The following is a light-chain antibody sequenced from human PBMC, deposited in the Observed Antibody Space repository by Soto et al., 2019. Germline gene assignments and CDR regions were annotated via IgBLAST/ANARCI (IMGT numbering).Light chain of an antibody. J-gene: IGLJ1*01. CDR3: CSYAGSNTHV. CDR2: EVT. CDR1: SSDVGSYNL. Sequence: SALTQPASVSGSPGQSITISCTGSSSDVGSYNLVSWYQQHPGKAPKLMIYEVTKRPSGFSNRFSGSKSGNTASLTISGLQAEDEAYYYCCSYAGSNTHVFGTGTKVTVL. V-gene: IGLV2-23*02.